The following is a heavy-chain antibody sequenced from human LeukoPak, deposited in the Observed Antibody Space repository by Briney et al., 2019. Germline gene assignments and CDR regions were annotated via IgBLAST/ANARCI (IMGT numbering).Heavy chain of an antibody. Sequence: SETLSLTCTVSGGSISSTNYYWGWIRQPPGKGLEWIGRIYYSGSTYYNPSLKSRVTISVDTSKNQFSLKLSSVTAADTAVYYCARVPTRGYSYGYFDYWGQGTLVTVSS. J-gene: IGHJ4*02. D-gene: IGHD5-18*01. CDR1: GGSISSTNYY. V-gene: IGHV4-39*07. CDR2: IYYSGST. CDR3: ARVPTRGYSYGYFDY.